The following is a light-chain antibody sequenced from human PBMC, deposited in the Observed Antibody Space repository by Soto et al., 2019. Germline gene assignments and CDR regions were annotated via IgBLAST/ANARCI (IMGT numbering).Light chain of an antibody. CDR2: AAS. J-gene: IGKJ4*01. CDR3: QQSYSTPPT. CDR1: QSISSY. Sequence: DIQMTQSPSSLSASVGDRVTITCRASQSISSYLNWYQQKPGKAPKLLIYAASSLQSGVPSRFSGSGSGTDVTLTISSLQPEDFANYYCQQSYSTPPTFGGGTKVEIK. V-gene: IGKV1-39*01.